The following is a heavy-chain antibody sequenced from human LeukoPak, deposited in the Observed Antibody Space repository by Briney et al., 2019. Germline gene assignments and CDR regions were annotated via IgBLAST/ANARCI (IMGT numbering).Heavy chain of an antibody. V-gene: IGHV1-2*02. CDR1: GYTFTGYY. J-gene: IGHJ4*02. D-gene: IGHD3-22*01. CDR2: INPNSGGT. Sequence: ASVKVSCKASGYTFTGYYMHWVRQAPGQGLEWMGWINPNSGGTNYAQKFQGRVTMTRDTSISTAYMDLSRLRSDDTAVYYCARDERYDSSGYPFDYWGQGTLVTVSS. CDR3: ARDERYDSSGYPFDY.